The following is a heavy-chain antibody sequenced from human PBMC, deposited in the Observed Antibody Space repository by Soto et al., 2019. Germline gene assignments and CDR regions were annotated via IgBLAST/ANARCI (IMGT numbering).Heavy chain of an antibody. CDR1: GGPFINYA. Sequence: SVKVSCKASGGPFINYAITWVRQAPGQGLEWIGGITPVFGIVNYAPKFQGRVTITADESTSTAYMELSSLTSADTAIYFCARGGQLQRQYSSHFWGQGTLVTVSS. J-gene: IGHJ4*02. V-gene: IGHV1-69*13. CDR3: ARGGQLQRQYSSHF. CDR2: ITPVFGIV. D-gene: IGHD1-1*01.